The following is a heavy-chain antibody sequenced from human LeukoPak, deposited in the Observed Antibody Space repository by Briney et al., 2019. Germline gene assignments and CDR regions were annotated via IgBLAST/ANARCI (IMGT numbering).Heavy chain of an antibody. J-gene: IGHJ4*02. CDR2: ISGGGGST. V-gene: IGHV3-23*01. CDR3: AKSEGDYGDYTGYFDN. D-gene: IGHD4-17*01. Sequence: GGSLRLSCAASGFTFTTYAMSWDRQAPGKGLEWVSVISGGGGSTFYADSVRGRFTISRDNSKDTLYLQMNSLRAEDTAVYYCAKSEGDYGDYTGYFDNWGQGTLVTVSS. CDR1: GFTFTTYA.